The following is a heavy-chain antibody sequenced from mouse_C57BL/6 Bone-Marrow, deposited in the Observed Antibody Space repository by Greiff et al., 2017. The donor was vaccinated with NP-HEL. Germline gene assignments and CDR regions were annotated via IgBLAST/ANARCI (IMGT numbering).Heavy chain of an antibody. CDR1: GFTFSSYA. V-gene: IGHV5-4*03. J-gene: IGHJ3*01. CDR3: ARAPWFAY. Sequence: EVNLVESGGGLVKPGGSLKLSCAASGFTFSSYAMSWVRQTPEKRLEWVATISDGGSYTSYPDNVKGRFTISRDNAKNNLYLQMSHLKSEDTAMYYCARAPWFAYWGQGTLVTVSA. CDR2: ISDGGSYT.